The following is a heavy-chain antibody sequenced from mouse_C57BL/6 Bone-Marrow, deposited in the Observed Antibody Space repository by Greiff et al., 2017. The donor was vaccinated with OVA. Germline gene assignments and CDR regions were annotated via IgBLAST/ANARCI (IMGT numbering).Heavy chain of an antibody. CDR2: INPNNGGT. CDR3: AALGRSWYFDV. Sequence: EVQLQQSGPELVKPGASVKISCKASGYTFTDYYMNWVKQSHGKSLEWIGDINPNNGGTSYNQKFKGKATLTVDKSSSTAYMELRSLTSEDSAVYYCAALGRSWYFDVWGTGTTVTVSS. J-gene: IGHJ1*03. V-gene: IGHV1-26*01. D-gene: IGHD4-1*01. CDR1: GYTFTDYY.